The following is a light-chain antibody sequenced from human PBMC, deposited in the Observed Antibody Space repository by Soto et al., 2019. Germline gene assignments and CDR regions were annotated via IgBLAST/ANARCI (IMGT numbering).Light chain of an antibody. CDR3: KQQGT. V-gene: IGKV3-20*01. CDR1: RSLSSSY. CDR2: AAS. Sequence: EIVLTQCPGTLSLSPGERATLSCSASRSLSSSYVVWYQQKPGQAPRLLIYAASRRATGIPDRFSGSGSATEYTLTISRLEPEDFAVYYCKQQGTFGQGTKVEIK. J-gene: IGKJ2*01.